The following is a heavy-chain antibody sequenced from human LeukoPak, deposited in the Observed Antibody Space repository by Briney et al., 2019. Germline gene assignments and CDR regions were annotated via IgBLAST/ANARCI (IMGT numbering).Heavy chain of an antibody. J-gene: IGHJ5*02. D-gene: IGHD3-16*02. V-gene: IGHV1-58*02. CDR3: AGVSEGNWFAP. CDR1: GFTFRTAP. CDR2: IVVGSGNT. Sequence: TSVKVSCKASGFTFRTAPMQWVRQGRGQHLEWIGWIVVGSGNTKYAQQFQDRVTITRDMSTSTVFMELSSLRSEDTAVYYCAGVSEGNWFAPWGQGTLVTVSS.